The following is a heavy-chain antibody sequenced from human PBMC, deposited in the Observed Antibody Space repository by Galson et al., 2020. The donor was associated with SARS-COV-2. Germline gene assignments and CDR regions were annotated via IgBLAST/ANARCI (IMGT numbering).Heavy chain of an antibody. V-gene: IGHV3-21*01. J-gene: IGHJ4*02. CDR1: GFTFSSYS. D-gene: IGHD3-16*01. CDR2: ISSSSSYI. Sequence: GESLKISCAASGFTFSSYSMNWVRQAPGKGLEWVSSISSSSSYIYYADSVKGRFTISRDNAKNSLYLQMNSLRAEDTAVYYCARDSEITFGGVSYYFDYWGQGTLVTVSS. CDR3: ARDSEITFGGVSYYFDY.